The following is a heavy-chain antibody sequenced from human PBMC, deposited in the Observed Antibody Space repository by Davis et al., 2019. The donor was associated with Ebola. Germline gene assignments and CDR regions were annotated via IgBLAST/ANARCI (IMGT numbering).Heavy chain of an antibody. D-gene: IGHD2-8*02. Sequence: GESLKISCAASGFTFSSYAMSWVRQAPGKGLEWVSAISGSGGSTYYADSVKGRFTISRDNSKNTLYLQMNSLRAEDTAVYYCAKVGTGDYYYYYYMDVWGKGTTVTVSS. V-gene: IGHV3-23*01. CDR3: AKVGTGDYYYYYYMDV. CDR1: GFTFSSYA. J-gene: IGHJ6*03. CDR2: ISGSGGST.